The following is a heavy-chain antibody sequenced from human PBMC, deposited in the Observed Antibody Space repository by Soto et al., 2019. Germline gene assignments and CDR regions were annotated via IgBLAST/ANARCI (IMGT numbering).Heavy chain of an antibody. CDR1: GGTFSSYA. CDR2: IIPIFGTA. V-gene: IGHV1-69*01. Sequence: QVQLVQSGAEVKKPGSSVKVSCKASGGTFSSYAISWVRQAPGQGLEWMGGIIPIFGTANYAQKFQGRVTITADESTSTAYMELSSLRSEDTAVYYCARGGYIVVVTATPGYGMDVWGQGTMVTVSS. J-gene: IGHJ6*02. CDR3: ARGGYIVVVTATPGYGMDV. D-gene: IGHD2-21*02.